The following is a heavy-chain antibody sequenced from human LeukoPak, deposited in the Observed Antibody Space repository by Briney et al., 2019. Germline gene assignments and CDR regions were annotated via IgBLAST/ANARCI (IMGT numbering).Heavy chain of an antibody. CDR3: LSDYDLYY. D-gene: IGHD5-12*01. CDR2: INPNGGDT. Sequence: ASVKVSCKASVYTFTGYWMHWVRQAPGQGLEWMGWINPNGGDTNYGQKFQGRVTVTRDTSMSTAYMELSRPRSDYSAVYYCLSDYDLYYWGQGTLVTVSS. J-gene: IGHJ4*02. V-gene: IGHV1-2*02. CDR1: VYTFTGYW.